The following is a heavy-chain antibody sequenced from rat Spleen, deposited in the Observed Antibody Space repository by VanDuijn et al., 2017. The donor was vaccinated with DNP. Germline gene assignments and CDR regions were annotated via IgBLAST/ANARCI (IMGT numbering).Heavy chain of an antibody. D-gene: IGHD1-11*01. Sequence: QVQLQQSGAELAKPGSSVKISCKASGYSFTNSYIGWIKQTTGQGLEYIGYINMGSGGTNYNEKFKGKATLTVDKSSSTAFMQLSSLTPDDSAVYYCARGSRVWFAYWGQGTLVTVSS. CDR3: ARGSRVWFAY. J-gene: IGHJ3*01. V-gene: IGHV1-43*01. CDR1: GYSFTNSY. CDR2: INMGSGGT.